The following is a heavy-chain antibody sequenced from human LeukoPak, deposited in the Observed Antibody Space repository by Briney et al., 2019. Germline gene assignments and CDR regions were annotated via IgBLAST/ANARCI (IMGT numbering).Heavy chain of an antibody. J-gene: IGHJ4*02. Sequence: SETLSLTCTVSGGSISSYYWSWIRRPAGKGLEWIGRINTSGSTNYKPSLKSRVTMSVDTSKNQFSLKLNSVTAADTAVYYCARDNRGYDYWGQGTLVTVSS. CDR2: INTSGST. D-gene: IGHD3-16*01. CDR3: ARDNRGYDY. CDR1: GGSISSYY. V-gene: IGHV4-4*07.